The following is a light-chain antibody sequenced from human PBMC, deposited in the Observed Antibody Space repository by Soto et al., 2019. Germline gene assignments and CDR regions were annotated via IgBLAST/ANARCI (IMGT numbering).Light chain of an antibody. CDR2: DAS. V-gene: IGKV3-11*01. J-gene: IGKJ4*01. CDR3: QPRSNWPSLT. Sequence: EIVLIQSPATLSLSPGERATLSCRASQSVGSYLAWYQHKPGQAPRLLISDASNRATVIPARFSGSGCETEFTLTISSLEPEDSAVYYCQPRSNWPSLTFGGGTKVEIK. CDR1: QSVGSY.